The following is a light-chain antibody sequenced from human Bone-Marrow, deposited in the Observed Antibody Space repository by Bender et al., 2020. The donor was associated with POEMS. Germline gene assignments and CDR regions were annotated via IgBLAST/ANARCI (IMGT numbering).Light chain of an antibody. CDR3: QSYDNSLGGWV. J-gene: IGLJ3*02. CDR2: GYN. V-gene: IGLV1-40*01. Sequence: QSVLTQPPSTSGTPGQRVTISCSGGGSNIGTNTVNWYQHLPGTAPKLLIYGYNNRPSGVPDRFSGSKSGTSASLAITGLQAEDEGDYYYQSYDNSLGGWVFGGGTKLTVL. CDR1: GSNIGTNT.